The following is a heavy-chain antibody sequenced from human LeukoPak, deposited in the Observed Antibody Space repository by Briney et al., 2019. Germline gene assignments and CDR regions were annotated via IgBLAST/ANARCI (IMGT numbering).Heavy chain of an antibody. CDR1: GGSFSRYY. Sequence: SETLPLTCAVYGGSFSRYYWSWIRQAPGQGLEWIGGINRSGSTNYNPSLMSGVTISVDTSKNQFSLELSSVTAADTAADDCARGRPDSRQQLPYYDDMDVWGKGTMVTVSS. V-gene: IGHV4-34*01. J-gene: IGHJ6*03. CDR3: ARGRPDSRQQLPYYDDMDV. CDR2: INRSGST. D-gene: IGHD6-13*01.